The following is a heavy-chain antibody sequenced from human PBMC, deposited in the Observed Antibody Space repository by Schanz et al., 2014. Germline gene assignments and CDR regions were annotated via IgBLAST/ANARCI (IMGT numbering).Heavy chain of an antibody. J-gene: IGHJ4*02. CDR2: ISAYNGHT. Sequence: QVHLVQSGAEVHKPGASLKISCKASGYTFTNFFLHWVRQAPGQGLEWMGWISAYNGHTDYAQKLRGRVTMTTDTSTSTAYMELRSLRSDDTAVYYCARGGYSSGWYDRDIAHFDYWGQGTLVTVSS. D-gene: IGHD6-19*01. CDR3: ARGGYSSGWYDRDIAHFDY. V-gene: IGHV1-18*04. CDR1: GYTFTNFF.